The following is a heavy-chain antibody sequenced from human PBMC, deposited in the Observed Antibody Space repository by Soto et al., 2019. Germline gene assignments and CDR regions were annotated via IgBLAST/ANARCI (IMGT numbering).Heavy chain of an antibody. D-gene: IGHD2-2*01. CDR3: ARSPRPQLFSYYYGMDV. V-gene: IGHV1-69*13. J-gene: IGHJ6*02. CDR2: IIPIFGTA. Sequence: ASVKVSCKPSGYTFTAYYIHWVRQAPGQGLEWMGGIIPIFGTANYAQKFQGRVTITADESTSTAYMELSSLRSEDTAVYYCARSPRPQLFSYYYGMDVWGQGTTVTVSS. CDR1: GYTFTAYY.